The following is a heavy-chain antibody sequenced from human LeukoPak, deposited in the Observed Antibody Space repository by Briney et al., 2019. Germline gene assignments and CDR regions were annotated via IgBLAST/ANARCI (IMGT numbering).Heavy chain of an antibody. D-gene: IGHD3-3*01. Sequence: PSETLSLTCAVYGGSFSGYYWSWIRQPPGKGLEWIGEINHSGSTNYNPSLKSRVTISVDTSKNQFSLKLSSVTAADTAVYYCARSPLWSGYYPSFYYGMDVWGQGTTVTVSS. V-gene: IGHV4-34*01. CDR1: GGSFSGYY. J-gene: IGHJ6*02. CDR3: ARSPLWSGYYPSFYYGMDV. CDR2: INHSGST.